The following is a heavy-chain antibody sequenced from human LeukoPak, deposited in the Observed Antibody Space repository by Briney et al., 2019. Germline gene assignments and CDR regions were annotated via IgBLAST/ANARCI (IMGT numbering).Heavy chain of an antibody. CDR3: AKAPGYCSGGTCYDY. J-gene: IGHJ4*02. CDR2: ISGSGGST. V-gene: IGHV3-23*01. Sequence: PGGSLRLSCAASGFTFSSHAMSWVRQAPGKGLEWVSVISGSGGSTYNADPVKGRFTISRDNSKNTLYLQMKSLRVDDTAVYYCAKAPGYCSGGTCYDYWGQGSLVAVSS. D-gene: IGHD2-15*01. CDR1: GFTFSSHA.